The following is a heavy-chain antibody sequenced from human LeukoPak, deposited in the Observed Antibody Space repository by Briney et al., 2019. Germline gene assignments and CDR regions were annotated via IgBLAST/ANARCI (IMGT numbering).Heavy chain of an antibody. CDR1: GGSISSGGYY. CDR3: ARDNRGIRFLEWFYGMDV. D-gene: IGHD3-3*01. V-gene: IGHV4-31*03. CDR2: IYYSGST. J-gene: IGHJ6*02. Sequence: SETLSLTCTVSGGSISSGGYYWSWIRQHPGKGLEWIWYIYYSGSTYYNPSLKSRVTISVDTSKNQFSLKLSSVTAADTAVYYCARDNRGIRFLEWFYGMDVWGQGTTVTVSS.